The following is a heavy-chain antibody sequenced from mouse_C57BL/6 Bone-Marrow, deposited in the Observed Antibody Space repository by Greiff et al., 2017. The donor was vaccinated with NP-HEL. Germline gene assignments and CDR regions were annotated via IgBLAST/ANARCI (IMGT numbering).Heavy chain of an antibody. CDR2: ISNGGGST. Sequence: EVHLVESGGGLVQPGGSLKLSCAASGFTFSDYYMYWVRQTPEKRLEWVAYISNGGGSTYYPDTVKGRFTISRDNAKNTLYLQMSRLKSEDTAMYYCARHDEVWFAYWGQGTLVTVSA. J-gene: IGHJ3*01. CDR1: GFTFSDYY. V-gene: IGHV5-12*01. CDR3: ARHDEVWFAY.